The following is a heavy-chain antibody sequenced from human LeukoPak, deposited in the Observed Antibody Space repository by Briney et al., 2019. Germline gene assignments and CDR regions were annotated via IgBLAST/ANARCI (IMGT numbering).Heavy chain of an antibody. Sequence: ASVKVSCKASGGTFSSYAISWVRQAPGQGLEWMGWINPNSGGTNYAQKFQGWVTMTRDTSISTAYMELSRLRSDDTAVYYCATASTSCCLSSGMDVWGQGTTVTVSS. D-gene: IGHD2-2*01. V-gene: IGHV1-2*04. J-gene: IGHJ6*02. CDR3: ATASTSCCLSSGMDV. CDR2: INPNSGGT. CDR1: GGTFSSYA.